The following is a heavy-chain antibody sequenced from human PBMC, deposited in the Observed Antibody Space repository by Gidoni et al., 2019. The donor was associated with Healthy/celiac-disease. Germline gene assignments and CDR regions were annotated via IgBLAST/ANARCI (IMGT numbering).Heavy chain of an antibody. CDR3: ARGLEGSTFDY. J-gene: IGHJ4*02. CDR1: GFTFSSYD. CDR2: FGTAGDP. Sequence: EVQLVESGGGLVQSGGSLRLSCAASGFTFSSYDMHWVRQGPGKGLEWGSAFGTAGDPYYPGSVKGRFTLSRENAKTSLYLQMISLRAGDTAGYYCARGLEGSTFDYWGQGTLVTVSS. V-gene: IGHV3-13*05. D-gene: IGHD3-3*01.